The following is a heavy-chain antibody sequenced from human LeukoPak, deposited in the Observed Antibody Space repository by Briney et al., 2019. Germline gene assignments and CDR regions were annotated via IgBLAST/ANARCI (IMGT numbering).Heavy chain of an antibody. CDR3: VRVKGTYFDF. V-gene: IGHV3-48*01. CDR1: GFPFSSYS. J-gene: IGHJ4*02. Sequence: GGSLRLSCAASGFPFSSYSMNWVRQAPGKGLEWVSYISSSGSNIYYLDSVKGRFTVSRDNAMNSLFLQMDRPRAEDTAVYYCVRVKGTYFDFWGQGTLVTLSS. CDR2: ISSSGSNI. D-gene: IGHD1-1*01.